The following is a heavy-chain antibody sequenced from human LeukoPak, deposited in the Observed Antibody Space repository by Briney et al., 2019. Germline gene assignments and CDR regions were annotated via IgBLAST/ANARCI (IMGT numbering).Heavy chain of an antibody. Sequence: ASVKVSCKASGYTFTGYYMHWVRQAPGQGLEWMGWINPNSGGTNYARKFQGRVTMTRDTSISTAYMELSRLRSDDTAVYYCARSDGYNEPFDYWGQGTLVTVSS. J-gene: IGHJ4*02. D-gene: IGHD5-24*01. CDR3: ARSDGYNEPFDY. CDR2: INPNSGGT. CDR1: GYTFTGYY. V-gene: IGHV1-2*02.